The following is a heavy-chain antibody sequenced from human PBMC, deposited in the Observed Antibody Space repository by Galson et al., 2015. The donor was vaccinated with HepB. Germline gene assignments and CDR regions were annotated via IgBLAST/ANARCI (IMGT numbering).Heavy chain of an antibody. V-gene: IGHV3-66*01. CDR1: GFTVSTNY. Sequence: SLRLSCAVSGFTVSTNYMSWVRQAPGKGLEWVSVVYSGGDTYYADSVKGRFTISRDNSKNTLFLHMNSLRAEDTAVYYCAREGPLGDFDYWGQGTLVSVSS. D-gene: IGHD3-10*01. CDR3: AREGPLGDFDY. J-gene: IGHJ4*02. CDR2: VYSGGDT.